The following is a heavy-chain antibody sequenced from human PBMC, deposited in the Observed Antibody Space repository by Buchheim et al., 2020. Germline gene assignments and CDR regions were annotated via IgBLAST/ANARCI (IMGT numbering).Heavy chain of an antibody. CDR3: ARDGPEGRDY. V-gene: IGHV4-61*01. J-gene: IGHJ4*02. Sequence: QVQLQESGPGLVKPSETLSLTCSVSGASVSSGNYYWNWIRQPPGKGLEWVGYIYSNGNTNYKSSLESRVTISVDTSRTQFSLKVTSMTAADTAVYYCARDGPEGRDYWGQGIL. CDR1: GASVSSGNYY. CDR2: IYSNGNT. D-gene: IGHD1-14*01.